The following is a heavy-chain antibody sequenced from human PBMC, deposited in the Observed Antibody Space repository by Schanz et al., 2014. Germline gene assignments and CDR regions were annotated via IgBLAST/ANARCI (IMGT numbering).Heavy chain of an antibody. CDR1: GFTFSIHY. Sequence: EVQLVESGGGLVQPGGSLRLSCAASGFTFSIHYMSWVRQAPGKGLEWVAKIKPDGSEKLYVDSVRGRFAVSRDNVKNLLYLEMNSLRIEDTAVYYCAVPGGISGVNVWGQGTTVTVSS. V-gene: IGHV3-7*01. CDR3: AVPGGISGVNV. J-gene: IGHJ6*02. D-gene: IGHD2-8*01. CDR2: IKPDGSEK.